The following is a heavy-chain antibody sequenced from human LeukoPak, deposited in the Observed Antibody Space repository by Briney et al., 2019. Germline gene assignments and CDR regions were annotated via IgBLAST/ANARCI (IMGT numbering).Heavy chain of an antibody. CDR1: GFTFSSYW. V-gene: IGHV3-7*01. CDR3: ARQGGVGSYATGSWFDP. Sequence: GGSLRLSCAASGFTFSSYWMSWVRQAPGKGLEWVANIKQDGSEKYYVDSVKGRFTISRDNSKNTLYLQMNSLRAEDTAVCYCARQGGVGSYATGSWFDPWGQGTLVTVSS. J-gene: IGHJ5*02. D-gene: IGHD1-26*01. CDR2: IKQDGSEK.